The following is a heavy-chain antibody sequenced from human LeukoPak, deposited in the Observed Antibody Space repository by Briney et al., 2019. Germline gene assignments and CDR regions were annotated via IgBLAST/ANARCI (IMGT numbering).Heavy chain of an antibody. V-gene: IGHV3-23*01. CDR3: ARVSGDGHFDY. D-gene: IGHD2-21*02. J-gene: IGHJ4*02. CDR2: ISGSGGST. Sequence: GGSLRLSCAASGFTFSSYAMSWVRQAPGKGLEWVSAISGSGGSTYYADSVKGRFTISRDNAKNSLYLQMNSLRAEDTAVYYCARVSGDGHFDYWGQGTLVTVSS. CDR1: GFTFSSYA.